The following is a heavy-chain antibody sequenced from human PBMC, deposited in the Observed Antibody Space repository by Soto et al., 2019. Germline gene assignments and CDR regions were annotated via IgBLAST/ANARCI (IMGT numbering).Heavy chain of an antibody. CDR1: GGSFNGYY. CDR3: ARGQYTAMASVCSDIGYFDY. V-gene: IGHV4-34*01. Sequence: QVQLQQWGAGLLKPSETLSLTCAVYGGSFNGYYWSWIRQPPGKGLEWIGEINHSGSTNYNPSLMSRVTISVVTTKNQFSLKLSSVTAADTAVYYCARGQYTAMASVCSDIGYFDYWGQGTLVTVSS. CDR2: INHSGST. D-gene: IGHD5-18*01. J-gene: IGHJ4*02.